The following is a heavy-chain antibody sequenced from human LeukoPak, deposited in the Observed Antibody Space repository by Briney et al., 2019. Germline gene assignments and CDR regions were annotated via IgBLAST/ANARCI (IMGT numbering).Heavy chain of an antibody. J-gene: IGHJ4*02. CDR3: ARDWWGIVGAPDY. V-gene: IGHV3-66*01. Sequence: GGSLRLSCAASGFTVSSNYMSWVRQAPGKGLEWVSVIYSGGSTYYADSVKGRFTISRDNSKNTLYLQMNSLRAEDTAVYYCARDWWGIVGAPDYWGQGTLVTVSS. CDR1: GFTVSSNY. D-gene: IGHD1-26*01. CDR2: IYSGGST.